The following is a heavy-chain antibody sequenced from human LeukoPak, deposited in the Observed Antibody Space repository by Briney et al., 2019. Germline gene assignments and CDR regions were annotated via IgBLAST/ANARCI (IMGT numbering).Heavy chain of an antibody. J-gene: IGHJ4*02. CDR3: ARDRDGYNYY. CDR1: GFIVSSNY. Sequence: GGSLRLSCAASGFIVSSNYMTWVRQAPGKGLEWVSVIYSGGTTYYADSVKGRFTISRDNSKNTLYLQMNSLRAEDTAVYYCARDRDGYNYYWGQGTLVTVSS. D-gene: IGHD5-24*01. V-gene: IGHV3-53*01. CDR2: IYSGGTT.